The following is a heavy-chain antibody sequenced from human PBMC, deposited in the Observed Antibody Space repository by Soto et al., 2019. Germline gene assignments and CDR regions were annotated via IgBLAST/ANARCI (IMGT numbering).Heavy chain of an antibody. V-gene: IGHV4-59*08. Sequence: SETLSLTCAVYGGSFSSHPWSWIRQSPGKGLEWIGYIYYSGRTVYNPSLKSRVIMSLDTSKNQFSLKLTSVTATDTAVYYCAGDIPSGSYRFDYWGQGALVTVSS. CDR2: IYYSGRT. J-gene: IGHJ4*02. CDR1: GGSFSSHP. D-gene: IGHD1-26*01. CDR3: AGDIPSGSYRFDY.